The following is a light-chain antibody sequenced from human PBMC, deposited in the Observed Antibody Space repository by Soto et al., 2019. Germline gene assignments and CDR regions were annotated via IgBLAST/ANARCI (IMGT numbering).Light chain of an antibody. CDR3: QQYNIWPPWT. CDR1: QSVSNN. J-gene: IGKJ1*01. Sequence: ILMTQSPATLSVSPGERATLSCRASQSVSNNLDWYQQKPGQAPRLLIYDASTRATGIPARFSGSGSGTEFTLTISGLQSEDFAVYYCQQYNIWPPWTFGQGTKVEVK. V-gene: IGKV3-15*01. CDR2: DAS.